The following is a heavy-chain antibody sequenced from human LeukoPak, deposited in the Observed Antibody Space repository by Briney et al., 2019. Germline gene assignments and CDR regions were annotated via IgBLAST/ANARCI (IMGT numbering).Heavy chain of an antibody. V-gene: IGHV3-21*01. CDR1: GFTFSSYS. J-gene: IGHJ4*02. D-gene: IGHD1-26*01. Sequence: GGSLRLSCAASGFTFSSYSMNWVRQAPGKGLEWVSSISSSSSYIYYADAVKGRFTISRDNAKNSLYLQMNSLRVEDTAVYYCARDYSATYHKFDYWGQGTRVTVSS. CDR3: ARDYSATYHKFDY. CDR2: ISSSSSYI.